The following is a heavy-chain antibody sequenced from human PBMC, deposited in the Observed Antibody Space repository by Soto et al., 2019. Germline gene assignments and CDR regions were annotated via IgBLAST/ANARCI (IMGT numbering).Heavy chain of an antibody. J-gene: IGHJ5*02. CDR3: ARDLTHDPWFDP. CDR1: GFTFSSYS. D-gene: IGHD3-3*01. V-gene: IGHV3-21*01. CDR2: ISSSSSYI. Sequence: GGSLRLSCAASGFTFSSYSMNWVRQAPGKGLEWVSSISSSSSYIYYADSVKGRFTISRDNAKNSLYLQMNSLRAEDTAVYYCARDLTHDPWFDPWGQGTLVTVSS.